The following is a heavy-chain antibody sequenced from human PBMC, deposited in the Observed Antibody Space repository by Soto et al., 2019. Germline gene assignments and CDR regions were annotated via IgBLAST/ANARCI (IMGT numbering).Heavy chain of an antibody. CDR1: WDIVSSHSAA. J-gene: IGHJ4*02. CDR3: KRGLHWYDY. V-gene: IGHV6-1*01. D-gene: IGHD2-15*01. Sequence: PAQTLALTFAISWDIVSSHSAAWNCIRQSPSRGLEWLGRTYYRSKWYNDLAVSVRSRITINPDTSRNQYTLQLKSVTPEDTDVYFCKRGLHWYDYWGKATLVTVSS. CDR2: TYYRSKWYN.